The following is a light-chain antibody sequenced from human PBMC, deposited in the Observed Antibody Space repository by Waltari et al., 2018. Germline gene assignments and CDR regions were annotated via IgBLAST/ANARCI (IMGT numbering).Light chain of an antibody. CDR2: DAS. Sequence: DIVLTQSPGTLSVSPGARATLSCRASQSVRRTLAWYKQKPGQAPRLLIYDASTRATGVPDRFSGSGFGTDFSLTISRLEPEDFAVYYCQKYGTLPATFGQGTKVEIK. CDR3: QKYGTLPAT. V-gene: IGKV3-20*01. J-gene: IGKJ1*01. CDR1: QSVRRT.